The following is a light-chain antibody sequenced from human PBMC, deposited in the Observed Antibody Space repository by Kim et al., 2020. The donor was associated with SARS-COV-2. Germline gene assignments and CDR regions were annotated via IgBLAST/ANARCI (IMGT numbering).Light chain of an antibody. V-gene: IGLV6-57*03. Sequence: NFVLTQPHSVSESPGKTVTISCTRGSGSIASNYVQWYQQRPGSAPTTVIYEDNQRPSGVPDRFSGSIDSSSNSASLTISGLKTEDEADYYCQSYDSSNVVFGGGTQLTVL. CDR2: EDN. CDR1: SGSIASNY. CDR3: QSYDSSNVV. J-gene: IGLJ2*01.